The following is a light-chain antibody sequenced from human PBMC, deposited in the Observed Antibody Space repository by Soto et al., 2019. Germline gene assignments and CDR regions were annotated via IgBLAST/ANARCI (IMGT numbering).Light chain of an antibody. CDR2: DAS. CDR1: QSVSSGY. CDR3: QQYDNWPPIT. Sequence: EIVLTQSPGTLSLSPGERGTLSCMASQSVSSGYLAWYQQKPGQAPRLLIYDASTRTADIPARFSGSASGTEFILTISSLQSEDFAVYYCQQYDNWPPITFGGGTKVDIK. V-gene: IGKV3-15*01. J-gene: IGKJ4*01.